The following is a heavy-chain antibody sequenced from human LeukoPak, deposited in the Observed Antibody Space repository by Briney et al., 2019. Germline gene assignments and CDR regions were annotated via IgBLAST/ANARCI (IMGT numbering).Heavy chain of an antibody. D-gene: IGHD3-16*01. CDR3: ATDDGSGGLDS. J-gene: IGHJ4*02. CDR2: IYSGGST. Sequence: GGSLRLSSASSGFTFSNYAMSCVPQAPGKGLEWVSVIYSGGSTYYADSVKGRFTISRHNSKNTLYLQMNSLRAEDTAVYYCATDDGSGGLDSSGQGTLVTVSS. CDR1: GFTFSNYA. V-gene: IGHV3-53*04.